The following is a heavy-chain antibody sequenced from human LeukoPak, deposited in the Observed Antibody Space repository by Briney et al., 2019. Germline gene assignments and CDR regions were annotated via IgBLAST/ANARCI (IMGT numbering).Heavy chain of an antibody. CDR3: ARGTMVRGVILMN. J-gene: IGHJ4*02. V-gene: IGHV3-21*01. CDR1: GFTFTNYG. CDR2: ISNSGSNT. D-gene: IGHD3-10*01. Sequence: GGSLRLSCAASGFTFTNYGMNWVRQAPGKGLEWVSSISNSGSNTHYADAVKGRFTISRDNAKNSPYLQMNSLRAEDTAVYYCARGTMVRGVILMNWGQGSLVTVSS.